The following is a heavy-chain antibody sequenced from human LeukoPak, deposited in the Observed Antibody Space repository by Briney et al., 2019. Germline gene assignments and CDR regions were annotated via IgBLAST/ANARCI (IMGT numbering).Heavy chain of an antibody. J-gene: IGHJ6*04. V-gene: IGHV3-48*03. CDR2: ISSSGSTI. Sequence: GSLRLSCAASGFTFSSYEMNWVRQAPGKGLEWVSYISSSGSTIYYADSVKGRFTISRGNAKNSLYLRMNSLRAEDTAVYYCAELGITMIGGVWGKGTTVTISS. CDR3: AELGITMIGGV. CDR1: GFTFSSYE. D-gene: IGHD3-10*02.